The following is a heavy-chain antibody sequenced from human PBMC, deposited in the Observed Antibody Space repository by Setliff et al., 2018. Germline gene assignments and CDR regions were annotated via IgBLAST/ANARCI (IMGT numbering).Heavy chain of an antibody. CDR1: GHTFTGYY. Sequence: GASVKVSCKASGHTFTGYYMHWVRQAPGQGLEWMGRINPNSGGTNYAQKFQGRVTMTRDTSISTAYMELSSLRSEDTAVYYCARVQQLGTFDYWGQGTLVTVSS. D-gene: IGHD6-13*01. CDR2: INPNSGGT. V-gene: IGHV1-2*06. CDR3: ARVQQLGTFDY. J-gene: IGHJ4*02.